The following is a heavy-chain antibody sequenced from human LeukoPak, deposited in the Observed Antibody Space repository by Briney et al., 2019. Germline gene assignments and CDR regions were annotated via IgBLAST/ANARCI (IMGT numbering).Heavy chain of an antibody. J-gene: IGHJ3*02. Sequence: GGSLRLSCAASGFTVSNNYISWVRQAPGKGLEWVSVIQSDGSTYYADSVRGRFTISRDNSKNTLYLQMNSLRAEDPAVYYCTRGGAFDIWGQGTMVTVSS. CDR1: GFTVSNNY. V-gene: IGHV3-66*02. D-gene: IGHD3-16*01. CDR3: TRGGAFDI. CDR2: IQSDGST.